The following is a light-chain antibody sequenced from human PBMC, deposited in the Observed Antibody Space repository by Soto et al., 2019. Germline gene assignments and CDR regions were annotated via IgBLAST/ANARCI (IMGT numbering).Light chain of an antibody. CDR3: QYWDNYSWT. J-gene: IGKJ1*01. Sequence: DIQMTQSPSTLSASVGDRVTITCRASQSITDWLAWYQQKPGKAPKFMIYKAYNLEGGVPSRFSCSGSGTEFTLTISSVQPDDFATYYCQYWDNYSWTFGQGTKVEIK. CDR2: KAY. V-gene: IGKV1-5*03. CDR1: QSITDW.